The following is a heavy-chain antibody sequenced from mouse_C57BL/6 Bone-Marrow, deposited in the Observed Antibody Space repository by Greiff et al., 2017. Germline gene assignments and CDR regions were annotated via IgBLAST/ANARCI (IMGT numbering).Heavy chain of an antibody. CDR1: GFNIKDDY. V-gene: IGHV14-4*01. CDR3: TTWWLLGYAMYD. J-gene: IGHJ4*01. Sequence: EVQLQESGAELVRPGASVKLSCTASGFNIKDDYMHWVKQRPEQGLEWIGWIDPENGDTEYASKFQGKATITADTSSNPAYLQLSSLPSEDTAVYYCTTWWLLGYAMYDWGQGSSVTVSS. CDR2: IDPENGDT. D-gene: IGHD2-3*01.